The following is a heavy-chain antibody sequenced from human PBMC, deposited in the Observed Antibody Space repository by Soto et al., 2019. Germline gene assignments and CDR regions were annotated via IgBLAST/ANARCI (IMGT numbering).Heavy chain of an antibody. CDR2: IWYDGSNK. CDR1: GFTFSSYG. J-gene: IGHJ6*02. D-gene: IGHD1-26*01. Sequence: LRLSCTASGFTFSSYGMHWVRQAPGKGLEWVAVIWYDGSNKYYADSVKGRFTISRDNSKNTLYLQMNSLRAEDTAVYYCARVGRGSYYVPNYYYYYGMDVWGQGTTVTVSS. V-gene: IGHV3-33*01. CDR3: ARVGRGSYYVPNYYYYYGMDV.